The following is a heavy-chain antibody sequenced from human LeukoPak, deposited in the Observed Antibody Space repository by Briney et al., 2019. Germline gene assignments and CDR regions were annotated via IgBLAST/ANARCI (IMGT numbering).Heavy chain of an antibody. Sequence: GSVTVSCKASGYTLTELSMHWVGQAPGKGREWMGGFDPEDGETIYAQKFQGRVTMTEDTSTDTAYMELSSLRSEDTAVYYCATQYYYGSGTPRNWFDPWGQGTLVTVSS. CDR1: GYTLTELS. J-gene: IGHJ5*02. CDR3: ATQYYYGSGTPRNWFDP. CDR2: FDPEDGET. D-gene: IGHD3-10*01. V-gene: IGHV1-24*01.